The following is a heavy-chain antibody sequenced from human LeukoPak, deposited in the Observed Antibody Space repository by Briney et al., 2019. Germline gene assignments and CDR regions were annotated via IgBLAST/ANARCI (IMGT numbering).Heavy chain of an antibody. CDR3: ARDGRAAAGTKVVDY. J-gene: IGHJ4*02. CDR2: ISSSSSYI. Sequence: SGGSLRLSCAASGFTFSSYSMNWVRQAPWKGLEWVSSISSSSSYIYYADSVKGRFTISRDNAKNSLYLQMNSLRAEDTAVYYCARDGRAAAGTKVVDYWGQGTLVTVSS. V-gene: IGHV3-21*01. CDR1: GFTFSSYS. D-gene: IGHD6-13*01.